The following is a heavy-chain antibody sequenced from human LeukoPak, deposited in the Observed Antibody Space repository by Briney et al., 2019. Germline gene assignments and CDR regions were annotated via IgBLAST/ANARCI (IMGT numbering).Heavy chain of an antibody. D-gene: IGHD2-21*02. CDR3: ARDSCGGDCYPGSYAFDI. CDR1: GGTFSSYA. J-gene: IGHJ3*02. Sequence: ASVKVSCKASGGTFSSYAISWVRQAPGQGLEWMGGIIPIFGTANYAQKFQGRVTITTDESTSTAYMELSSRRSEDTAVYYCARDSCGGDCYPGSYAFDIWGQGTMVTVSS. V-gene: IGHV1-69*05. CDR2: IIPIFGTA.